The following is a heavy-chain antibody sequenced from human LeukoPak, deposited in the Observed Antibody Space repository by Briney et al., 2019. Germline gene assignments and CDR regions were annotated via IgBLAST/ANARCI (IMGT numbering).Heavy chain of an antibody. J-gene: IGHJ4*02. D-gene: IGHD3-10*01. CDR2: IKQDGSEK. Sequence: GGSLRLSCAASGFTFSSYWMSWVRQAPGKGLEWVANIKQDGSEKNYVDSVKGRFTISRDNAKNSLYLQMNSLRGEDTAVYYCAKDPTMVRGVTHFDSWGQGTLVTVSS. CDR1: GFTFSSYW. CDR3: AKDPTMVRGVTHFDS. V-gene: IGHV3-7*01.